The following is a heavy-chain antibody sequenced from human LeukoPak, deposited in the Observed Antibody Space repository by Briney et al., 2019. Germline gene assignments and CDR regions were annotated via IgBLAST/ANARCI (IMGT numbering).Heavy chain of an antibody. CDR2: IYPGDSDT. J-gene: IGHJ4*02. Sequence: GESLKISCQGSGYSFASYWIGWVRQMPGKGLDWMGIIYPGDSDTRYSPSFQGQVTISVDKSISTAYLQWSSLKASDTAMYYCATGRYCSAGSCSSSLDFWGQGTLVTVSS. V-gene: IGHV5-51*01. D-gene: IGHD2-15*01. CDR1: GYSFASYW. CDR3: ATGRYCSAGSCSSSLDF.